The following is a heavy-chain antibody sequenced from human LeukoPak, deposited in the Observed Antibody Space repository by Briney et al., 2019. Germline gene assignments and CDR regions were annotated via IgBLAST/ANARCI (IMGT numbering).Heavy chain of an antibody. J-gene: IGHJ4*02. D-gene: IGHD6-13*01. CDR1: GGSISSYY. V-gene: IGHV4-59*08. Sequence: KPSETLSLTCTVSGGSISSYYWSWIRQPPGKGLEWIGYIYYSGSTNYNPSLKSRVTISVDTSKNQFSLKLSSVTAADTAVYYCATRTTAAGYFDYWGQGTPVTVSS. CDR2: IYYSGST. CDR3: ATRTTAAGYFDY.